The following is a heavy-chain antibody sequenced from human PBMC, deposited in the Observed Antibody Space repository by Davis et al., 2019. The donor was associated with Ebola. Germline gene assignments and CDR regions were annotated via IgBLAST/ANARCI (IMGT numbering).Heavy chain of an antibody. J-gene: IGHJ3*02. CDR2: ISGSGGST. V-gene: IGHV3-23*01. D-gene: IGHD1-26*01. CDR1: GFTFSNYG. CDR3: AKDTSNIWFDI. Sequence: PSGFTFSNYGIHWARQAPGKGLEWVSLISGSGGSTYYADSVKGRFTISRDNSKNTLYLQMNGLRVEDTAIYYCAKDTSNIWFDIWGQGTMVTVSS.